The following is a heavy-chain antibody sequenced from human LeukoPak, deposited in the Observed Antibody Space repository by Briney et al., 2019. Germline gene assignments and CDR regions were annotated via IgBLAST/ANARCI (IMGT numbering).Heavy chain of an antibody. CDR1: GFTFSSNY. J-gene: IGHJ4*02. CDR3: ARGGGRYSYGYADAGFDY. V-gene: IGHV3-53*01. CDR2: IYSGGST. D-gene: IGHD5-18*01. Sequence: GGSLRLSCAASGFTFSSNYMSWVRQAPGKGLEWVSVIYSGGSTYYADSVKGRFTISRDNSKNTLYLQMNSLRAEDTAVYYCARGGGRYSYGYADAGFDYWGQGTLVTVSS.